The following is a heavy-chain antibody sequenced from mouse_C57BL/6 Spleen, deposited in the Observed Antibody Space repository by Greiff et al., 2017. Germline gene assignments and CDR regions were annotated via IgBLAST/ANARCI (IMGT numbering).Heavy chain of an antibody. CDR2: IWRGGST. J-gene: IGHJ1*03. Sequence: QVQLQQSGPGLVQPSQSLSITCTVSGFSLTSYGVHWVRQSPGKGLEWLGVIWRGGSTDYNAAFMSRLSITKENSNRQVFFKMNSLPADDTAIYYCAKNYYGSSYGYFDVWGTGTTVTVSS. CDR1: GFSLTSYG. D-gene: IGHD1-1*01. CDR3: AKNYYGSSYGYFDV. V-gene: IGHV2-5*01.